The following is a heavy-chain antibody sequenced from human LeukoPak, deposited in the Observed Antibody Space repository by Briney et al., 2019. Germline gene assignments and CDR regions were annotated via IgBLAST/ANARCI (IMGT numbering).Heavy chain of an antibody. CDR2: INVYNGDT. Sequence: ASVEVSCKAFGNTFTSYGVSWVRQAPGQGLEWMGWINVYNGDTNYAQKLQGRVIMTTDISTSTAYMELRSLRSDDTAVYYCGAVPSKYYYYGVGVWGQGTTVTVSS. CDR3: GAVPSKYYYYGVGV. CDR1: GNTFTSYG. V-gene: IGHV1-18*04. D-gene: IGHD6-19*01. J-gene: IGHJ6*02.